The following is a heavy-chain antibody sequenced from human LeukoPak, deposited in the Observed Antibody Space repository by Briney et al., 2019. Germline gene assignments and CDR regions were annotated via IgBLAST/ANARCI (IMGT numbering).Heavy chain of an antibody. V-gene: IGHV1-8*03. D-gene: IGHD3-10*01. J-gene: IGHJ4*02. CDR2: MNPNSGNT. CDR1: GYTFTSYD. Sequence: ASVKVSCKASGYTFTSYDINWVRQATGQGLEWMGGMNPNSGNTGYAQKFQGRVTITRNTSMSTAYMELSSLRSEDTAVYYCARGTPMVRGVIIRLRWVYFDYWGQGTLVTVSS. CDR3: ARGTPMVRGVIIRLRWVYFDY.